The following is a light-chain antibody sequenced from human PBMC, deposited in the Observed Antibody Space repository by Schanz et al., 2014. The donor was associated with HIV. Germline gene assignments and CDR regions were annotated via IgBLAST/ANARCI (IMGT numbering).Light chain of an antibody. Sequence: QSVLTQPRSVSGSPGQSITISCTGASSDVAGYNFVSWYQQHPGKAPKLMIYEVSKRPSGVPDRFSGSKSGNTASLTVSGLQAEDEADYYCQSYDSSLSGSVVFGGGTKLTVL. CDR2: EVS. V-gene: IGLV2-11*01. CDR1: SSDVAGYNF. CDR3: QSYDSSLSGSVV. J-gene: IGLJ2*01.